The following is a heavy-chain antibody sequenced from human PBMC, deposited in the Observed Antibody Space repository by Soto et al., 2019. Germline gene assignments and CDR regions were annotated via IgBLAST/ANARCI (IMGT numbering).Heavy chain of an antibody. CDR2: IYWDDDK. Sequence: QITLKESGPTLVKPTQTLTLTCTFSGFSLSTSGVGVGWIRQPPGKALEWLALIYWDDDKRYSPSLKSRLTIXKXXSKNQVVLTMTNMDPVETAKYSCAHSLSYSSQFRSWGQGTLVTVSS. J-gene: IGHJ4*02. CDR1: GFSLSTSGVG. V-gene: IGHV2-5*02. D-gene: IGHD6-19*01. CDR3: AHSLSYSSQFRS.